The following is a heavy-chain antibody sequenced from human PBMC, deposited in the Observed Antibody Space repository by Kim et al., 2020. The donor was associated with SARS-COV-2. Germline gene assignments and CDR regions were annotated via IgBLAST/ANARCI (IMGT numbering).Heavy chain of an antibody. CDR3: AKMGSGSYLKWFDS. D-gene: IGHD3-10*01. V-gene: IGHV3-23*01. Sequence: YADTVRGRFTSSRDNAKNMGYLQMKSRRTEDTAVYYCAKMGSGSYLKWFDSWGQGTLVTVSS. J-gene: IGHJ5*01.